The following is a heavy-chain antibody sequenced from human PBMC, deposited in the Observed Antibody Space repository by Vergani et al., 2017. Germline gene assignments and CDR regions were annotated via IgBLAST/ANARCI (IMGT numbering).Heavy chain of an antibody. CDR1: GYSFTNNW. CDR2: IYPGDSDT. J-gene: IGHJ4*02. V-gene: IGHV5-51*03. CDR3: ARLGYSNHVNY. Sequence: EVQLVLSGAEVKTPGESLTVSCKGSGYSFTNNWIGWVRQMPGKGLEWMGIIYPGDSDTRYSPSFQGQVTISADKSISTAYLQWTSLKASDTAMYYCARLGYSNHVNYWGQGTLVTVSS. D-gene: IGHD4-11*01.